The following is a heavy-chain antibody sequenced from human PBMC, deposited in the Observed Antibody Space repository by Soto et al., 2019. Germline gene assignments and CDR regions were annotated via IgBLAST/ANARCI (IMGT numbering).Heavy chain of an antibody. Sequence: QVQLQESGPGLVKPSQTLSLTCTVSGGSISSGGYYWSWIRQHPGKGLEWIGYIYYSGSTYYNPSLKSRVTISVDTSKNQFSLKLSSVTAADTAVYYCARGVYDYILGNPMGYNWFDPWGQGTLVTVSS. V-gene: IGHV4-31*03. CDR1: GGSISSGGYY. CDR3: ARGVYDYILGNPMGYNWFDP. J-gene: IGHJ5*02. CDR2: IYYSGST. D-gene: IGHD3-16*01.